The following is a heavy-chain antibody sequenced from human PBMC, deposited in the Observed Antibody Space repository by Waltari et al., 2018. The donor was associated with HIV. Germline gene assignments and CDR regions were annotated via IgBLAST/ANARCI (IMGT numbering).Heavy chain of an antibody. D-gene: IGHD5-12*01. CDR2: ISWDGGST. CDR3: AKDIGGYDSFYYYYGMDV. CDR1: GFTFDNFP. V-gene: IGHV3-43*01. J-gene: IGHJ6*02. Sequence: EVQLAESGGVVVQPGGSRRLACAACGFTFDNFPMYWVRQAPGKGLEWVSLISWDGGSTYYADSVKGRVTISRDNSKNSLYLQMNSLRTEDTALYYCAKDIGGYDSFYYYYGMDVWGQGTTVTVSS.